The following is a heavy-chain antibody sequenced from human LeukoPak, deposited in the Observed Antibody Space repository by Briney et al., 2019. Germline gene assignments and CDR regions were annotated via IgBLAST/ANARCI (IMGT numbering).Heavy chain of an antibody. V-gene: IGHV4-4*07. CDR2: IYTSGST. CDR1: GGSISSYY. CDR3: AREGLVGATTSPLDY. Sequence: SETLSLTCTVSGGSISSYYWSWIRQPAGKGLEWIGRIYTSGSTNYNPSLKSRVTISVDKPKNQFSLKLSSVTAADTAVYYCAREGLVGATTSPLDYWGQGTLVTVSS. J-gene: IGHJ4*02. D-gene: IGHD1-26*01.